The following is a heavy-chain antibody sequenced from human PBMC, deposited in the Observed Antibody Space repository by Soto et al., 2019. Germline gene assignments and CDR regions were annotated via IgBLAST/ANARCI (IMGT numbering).Heavy chain of an antibody. CDR2: TYYRSNWRH. D-gene: IGHD6-19*01. CDR3: ARGVAGSGFDL. CDR1: GDSVSSNTAA. Sequence: SQTLSLTCAISGDSVSSNTAAWNWIRSSPSRGLEWLGRTYYRSNWRHDYAVSVKSRITVNPDTSKNHFSLQLNSVTPDDTAVYQCARGVAGSGFDLWGQGTLVTVSS. J-gene: IGHJ4*02. V-gene: IGHV6-1*01.